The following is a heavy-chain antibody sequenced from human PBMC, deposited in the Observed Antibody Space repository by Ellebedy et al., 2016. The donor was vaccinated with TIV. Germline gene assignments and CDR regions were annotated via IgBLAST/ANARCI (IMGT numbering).Heavy chain of an antibody. CDR2: INQDGSEE. V-gene: IGHV3-7*04. Sequence: GESLKISXAASGFTLSLYWMTWVRQAPGKGLEWVANINQDGSEEYYVDPVKGRFTISRDNTKKSLYLQMNSLRAEDTAVYYCARGQGWIDYWGQGTLVTVSS. CDR1: GFTLSLYW. J-gene: IGHJ4*02. CDR3: ARGQGWIDY. D-gene: IGHD6-19*01.